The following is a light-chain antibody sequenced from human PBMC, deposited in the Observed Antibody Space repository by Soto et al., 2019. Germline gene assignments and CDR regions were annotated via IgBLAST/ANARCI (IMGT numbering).Light chain of an antibody. V-gene: IGLV2-8*01. CDR2: EVN. CDR3: SSYAGSNKLV. Sequence: QSALTQPPSASGSPGQSVTISCTGTSSDVGDYVSWYQQHPGRAPELMIYEVNKRPSGVPDRFSGSKSGNTASLTVSGLQADDEADYYCSSYAGSNKLVFGGGTKLTVL. CDR1: SSDVGDY. J-gene: IGLJ2*01.